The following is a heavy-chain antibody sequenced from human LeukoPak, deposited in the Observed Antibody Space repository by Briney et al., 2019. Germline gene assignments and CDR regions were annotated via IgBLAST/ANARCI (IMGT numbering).Heavy chain of an antibody. D-gene: IGHD5-12*01. CDR2: ISNDRSNK. Sequence: PGGSLRLSCAGSGFMFRNYGMNWVRQAPGKGLEWVALISNDRSNKYYAESVKGRFTISRDNSKNTLYLQMNSLRAEDTALYYCVNNRYSGYDFPLDYWGQGTLVTVSS. CDR3: VNNRYSGYDFPLDY. CDR1: GFMFRNYG. J-gene: IGHJ4*02. V-gene: IGHV3-30*18.